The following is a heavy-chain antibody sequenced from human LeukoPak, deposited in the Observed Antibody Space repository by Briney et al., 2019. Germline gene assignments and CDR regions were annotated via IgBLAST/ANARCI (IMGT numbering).Heavy chain of an antibody. CDR1: GFTFSSYW. Sequence: GGSLRLSCAASGFTFSSYWMSWVRQAPGKGLEWVANIKQDGSEKYYVDSVKGRFTISRDNAKNSLYLQMNSLRAEDTALYYCARSRHSYDSTGFPHYWGQGTLVTVSS. D-gene: IGHD3-22*01. CDR3: ARSRHSYDSTGFPHY. V-gene: IGHV3-7*03. J-gene: IGHJ4*02. CDR2: IKQDGSEK.